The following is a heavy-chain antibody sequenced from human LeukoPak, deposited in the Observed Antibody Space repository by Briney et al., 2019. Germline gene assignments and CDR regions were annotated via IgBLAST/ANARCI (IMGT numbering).Heavy chain of an antibody. CDR1: RFTLSNYW. CDR2: IKQDGSET. J-gene: IGHJ4*02. Sequence: GGSLRLSCAASRFTLSNYWMSWVRQAPGEGMAWVANIKQDGSETYYVDSVKGRFTISRDNAKNSLSLRMNSLRAEDTAVYYCARQRGSGCLDYWGQGTLVTVSS. D-gene: IGHD6-19*01. V-gene: IGHV3-7*01. CDR3: ARQRGSGCLDY.